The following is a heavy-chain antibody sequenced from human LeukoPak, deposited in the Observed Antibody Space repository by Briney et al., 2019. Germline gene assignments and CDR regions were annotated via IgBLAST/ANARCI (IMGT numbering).Heavy chain of an antibody. CDR3: AGQLLSSGWPFNFDY. D-gene: IGHD6-19*01. CDR2: IYYSGIT. CDR1: GGSISSSSYY. V-gene: IGHV4-39*01. J-gene: IGHJ4*02. Sequence: SDTLSLICTVSGGSISSSSYYWRWIRQPPGKGLEWIGSIYYSGITYYIPSLKSRVPISVATSTNPFYLKLTSVTAADTAVYYCAGQLLSSGWPFNFDYWGQGTLVTVSS.